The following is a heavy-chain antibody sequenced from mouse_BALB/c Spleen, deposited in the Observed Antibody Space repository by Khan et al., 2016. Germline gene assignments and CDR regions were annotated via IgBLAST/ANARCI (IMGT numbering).Heavy chain of an antibody. CDR3: AKSSGMGGNYLFDY. J-gene: IGHJ2*01. D-gene: IGHD2-1*01. Sequence: QVQLQQSGAELARPGASVKMSCKASGYTFTIYTIHWVKQRPGQGLEWIGYINPSSGYTNYNQKFKDKATLTADKSSSTAYMQLSSLTSEESAVXYCAKSSGMGGNYLFDYWGQGTTLTVSS. V-gene: IGHV1-4*01. CDR2: INPSSGYT. CDR1: GYTFTIYT.